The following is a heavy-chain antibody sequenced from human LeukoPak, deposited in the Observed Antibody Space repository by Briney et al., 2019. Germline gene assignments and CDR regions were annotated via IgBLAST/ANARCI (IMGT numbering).Heavy chain of an antibody. V-gene: IGHV4-59*01. J-gene: IGHJ4*02. CDR1: GDSISSYY. Sequence: SETLSLTCTVSGDSISSYYWSWIRQPPGKGLEWIGNIYYSGSTNYNPSLKTRVTISVDTSKNQFSLKLTSVTAADTAVYYCARGRDGDYIGSYYIDYWGQGTLVTVSS. CDR2: IYYSGST. CDR3: ARGRDGDYIGSYYIDY. D-gene: IGHD4-17*01.